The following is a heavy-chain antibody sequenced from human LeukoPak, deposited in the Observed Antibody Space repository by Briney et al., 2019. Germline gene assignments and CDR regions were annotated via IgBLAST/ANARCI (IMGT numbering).Heavy chain of an antibody. Sequence: GESLKIYCKGSGYTFATYWIAWVRQIPGKGLEWMGIVYPGDSDTRYRPSFQGQVTFSADKSINTAFLQWSSLKASDTAMYYCARFGEDSIGYYCFDYWGQGALVTVSS. CDR2: VYPGDSDT. V-gene: IGHV5-51*01. CDR1: GYTFATYW. D-gene: IGHD3-22*01. CDR3: ARFGEDSIGYYCFDY. J-gene: IGHJ4*02.